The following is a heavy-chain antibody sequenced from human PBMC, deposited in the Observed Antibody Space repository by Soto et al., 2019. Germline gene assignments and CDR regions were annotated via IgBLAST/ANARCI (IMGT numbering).Heavy chain of an antibody. D-gene: IGHD3-3*01. V-gene: IGHV3-33*01. CDR1: GFTFSSYG. CDR3: ARDNDFWSAYIDQ. Sequence: QVQLVASGGGVVQPGRSLRLSCAASGFTFSSYGMHWVRQAPGKGLEWVALIWFDGSTKYYADSVKGRFTISRDNSKNTLYLQMNSLRAEDTALYYCARDNDFWSAYIDQWGQGTLVTVSS. J-gene: IGHJ4*02. CDR2: IWFDGSTK.